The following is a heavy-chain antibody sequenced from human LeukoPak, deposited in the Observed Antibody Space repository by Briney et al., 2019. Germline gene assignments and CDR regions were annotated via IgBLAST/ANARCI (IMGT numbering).Heavy chain of an antibody. CDR3: ARLGLVGPYSSSGYYFDY. V-gene: IGHV4-39*01. Sequence: SETLSLTCTVSGDSISSRSYYWGWIRQPPGKGLAWIGSIYYRGSSYYNPSLKSRVTISVDTSKNQFSLKLSFVTAADTAVYYCARLGLVGPYSSSGYYFDYWGQGTLVTVSS. CDR2: IYYRGSS. J-gene: IGHJ4*02. CDR1: GDSISSRSYY. D-gene: IGHD6-6*01.